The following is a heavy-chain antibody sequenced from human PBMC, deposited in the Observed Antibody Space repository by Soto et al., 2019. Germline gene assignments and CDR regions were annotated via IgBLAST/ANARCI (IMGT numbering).Heavy chain of an antibody. D-gene: IGHD3-16*01. CDR1: GFTFSRYG. CDR2: IWFVGGIQ. J-gene: IGHJ6*02. V-gene: IGHV3-33*01. Sequence: GGSLRLSCTASGFTFSRYGMHWVRQAPGKGLEWVAIIWFVGGIQHYAESLKGRFTISRDDSKNTLYLQINNLSAEDTAVYYCARDFSVAANSYAMDVWGQGTMVTVSS. CDR3: ARDFSVAANSYAMDV.